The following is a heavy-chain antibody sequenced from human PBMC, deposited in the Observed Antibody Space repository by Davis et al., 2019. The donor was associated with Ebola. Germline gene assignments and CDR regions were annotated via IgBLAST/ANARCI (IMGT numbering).Heavy chain of an antibody. D-gene: IGHD5-18*01. CDR3: ARGSRRGYSYGFV. CDR2: IYSGGST. J-gene: IGHJ4*02. CDR1: GFTVSSNY. V-gene: IGHV3-53*01. Sequence: GESLKISCAASGFTVSSNYMSWVRQAPGKGLEWVSVIYSGGSTYYADSVKGRFTISRDNAKNLLYLQMNSLRAEDTAVYYCARGSRRGYSYGFVWGLGTLVTVSS.